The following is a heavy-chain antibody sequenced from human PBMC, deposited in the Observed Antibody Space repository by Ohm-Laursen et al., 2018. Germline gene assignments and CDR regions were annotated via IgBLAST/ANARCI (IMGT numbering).Heavy chain of an antibody. V-gene: IGHV3-9*01. Sequence: SLRLSCSASGFTFDDYAMHWVRQAPGKGLEWVSGISWNSGSIGYADSVKGRFTISRDNAKNTLYLQMNSLRAEDTAVYYCARTFRDYYYYGMDVWGQGTTVTVSS. CDR1: GFTFDDYA. J-gene: IGHJ6*02. CDR3: ARTFRDYYYYGMDV. D-gene: IGHD3-10*01. CDR2: ISWNSGSI.